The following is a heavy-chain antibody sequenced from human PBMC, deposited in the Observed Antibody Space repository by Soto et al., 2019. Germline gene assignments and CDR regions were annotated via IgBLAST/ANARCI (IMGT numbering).Heavy chain of an antibody. D-gene: IGHD3-10*01. CDR3: ATAKRGTVRLHSA. Sequence: ASVKVSCKASGYTFTSYGISWVRQAPGQGLEWMGWLSAYNGDTNYGANYKGRINMTRDTSLSTSYMELIGLRSDDTAVYYCATAKRGTVRLHSAWGQGRRVTVPS. CDR2: LSAYNGDT. V-gene: IGHV1-18*01. CDR1: GYTFTSYG. J-gene: IGHJ5*01.